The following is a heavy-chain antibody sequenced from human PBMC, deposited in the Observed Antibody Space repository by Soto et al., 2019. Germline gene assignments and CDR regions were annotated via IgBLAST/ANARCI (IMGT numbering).Heavy chain of an antibody. J-gene: IGHJ5*02. D-gene: IGHD4-4*01. V-gene: IGHV4-30-4*01. CDR3: ARDSHDNSNYLSNWFDP. CDR2: IYYSGST. Sequence: SETLSLTXTVSGGSISSGDYYWSWIRQPPGKGLEWIGYIYYSGSTYYNPPLKSRVTILVDTSKNQFSLKLSSVTAADTAVYYCARDSHDNSNYLSNWFDPWGQGTLVTVSS. CDR1: GGSISSGDYY.